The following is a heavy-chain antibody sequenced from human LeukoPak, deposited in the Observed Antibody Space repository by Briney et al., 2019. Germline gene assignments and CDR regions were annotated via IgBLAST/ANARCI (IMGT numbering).Heavy chain of an antibody. J-gene: IGHJ5*02. CDR1: DYSISSGYY. Sequence: SETLSLTCTVSDYSISSGYYWGWIRPPPGKGLEWIGSIYHSGNSYYNPSLKSRATISVDTSKNQFSLRLSSVTAADTAVYYCAREVDAAAAYNWFDPWGQGTLVTVSS. V-gene: IGHV4-38-2*02. D-gene: IGHD2-2*01. CDR2: IYHSGNS. CDR3: AREVDAAAAYNWFDP.